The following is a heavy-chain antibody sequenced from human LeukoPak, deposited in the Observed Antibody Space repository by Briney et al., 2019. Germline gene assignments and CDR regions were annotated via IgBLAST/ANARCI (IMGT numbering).Heavy chain of an antibody. Sequence: GGSLRLSCAASGFTFSSYSMNWVRQAPGKGLEWVSFISSSSSYTYYADSVKGRFTISRDNAKNSLYLQMNSLRAEDTAVYYCARDRPYHDSNSYLDYWGQGTLVTVSS. V-gene: IGHV3-21*01. CDR3: ARDRPYHDSNSYLDY. J-gene: IGHJ4*02. D-gene: IGHD3-22*01. CDR1: GFTFSSYS. CDR2: ISSSSSYT.